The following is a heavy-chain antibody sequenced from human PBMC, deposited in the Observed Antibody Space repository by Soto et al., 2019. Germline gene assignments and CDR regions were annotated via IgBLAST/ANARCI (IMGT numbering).Heavy chain of an antibody. CDR3: ARDHAVYQLLSLWRYYYVMDV. D-gene: IGHD2-2*01. Sequence: QVQLVQSGAEVKKPGASVKVSCKASGYTFTSYGISWVRQAPGQGLEWMGWISAYNGNTNYAQKLQGRVTMTTDTSTSTAYMELRSLRSDDTAVYYCARDHAVYQLLSLWRYYYVMDVWGQGTTVTVSS. CDR1: GYTFTSYG. J-gene: IGHJ6*02. CDR2: ISAYNGNT. V-gene: IGHV1-18*01.